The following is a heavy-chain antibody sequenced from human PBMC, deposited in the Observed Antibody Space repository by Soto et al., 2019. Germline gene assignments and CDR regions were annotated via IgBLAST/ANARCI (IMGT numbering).Heavy chain of an antibody. V-gene: IGHV1-69*06. CDR3: ARIAAPKNNWFDP. J-gene: IGHJ5*02. D-gene: IGHD6-13*01. CDR2: IIPIFGTA. Sequence: SVKVSCKASGGTFSSYAISWVRQAPGQGLEWMGGIIPIFGTANYAQKFQGRVTITADKSTSTAYMELSSLRSEDTAVYYCARIAAPKNNWFDPWGQGTLVTVSS. CDR1: GGTFSSYA.